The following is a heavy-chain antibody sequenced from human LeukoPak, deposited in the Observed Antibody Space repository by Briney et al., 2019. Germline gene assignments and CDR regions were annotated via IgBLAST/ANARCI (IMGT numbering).Heavy chain of an antibody. V-gene: IGHV3-23*01. CDR2: ISGSGGST. Sequence: PGESLRLSCAASGFTFSSYAMSWVRQAPGKGLEWVSAISGSGGSTYYADSVKGRFTISRDNAKNLLYLQMNSLRDEDTALYYCARGLGSSWFYRWGQGTLVTVSS. CDR3: ARGLGSSWFYR. CDR1: GFTFSSYA. J-gene: IGHJ4*02. D-gene: IGHD6-13*01.